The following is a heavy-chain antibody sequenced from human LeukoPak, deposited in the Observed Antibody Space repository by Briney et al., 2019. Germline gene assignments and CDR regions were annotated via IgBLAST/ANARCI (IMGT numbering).Heavy chain of an antibody. D-gene: IGHD5-18*01. Sequence: PGGSLRLSCAASGFTVSSNYMSWVRQAPGKGLEWVSVIYSGGSTYHADSVKGRFTISRDNSKNTLYLQMNSLRAEDTAVYYCARDRGYSYGYYFDYWGQGTLVTVSS. V-gene: IGHV3-53*01. CDR3: ARDRGYSYGYYFDY. CDR2: IYSGGST. CDR1: GFTVSSNY. J-gene: IGHJ4*02.